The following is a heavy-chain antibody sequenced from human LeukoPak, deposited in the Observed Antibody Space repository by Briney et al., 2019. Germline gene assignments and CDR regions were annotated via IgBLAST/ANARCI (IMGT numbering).Heavy chain of an antibody. J-gene: IGHJ4*02. Sequence: GGSLRLSCAASGFTFSSYGMHWVRQAAGKGLEWVAFIRYDGGKQYYGDSVKGRFTISRDNSKNTVSLQMNSLRAEDTAVYYCAKDQYCTSTSCYVGYWGQGTLVTVSS. V-gene: IGHV3-30*02. CDR1: GFTFSSYG. CDR3: AKDQYCTSTSCYVGY. CDR2: IRYDGGKQ. D-gene: IGHD2-2*01.